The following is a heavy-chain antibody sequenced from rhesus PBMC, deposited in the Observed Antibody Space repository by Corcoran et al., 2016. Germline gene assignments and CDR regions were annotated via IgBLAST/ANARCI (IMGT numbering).Heavy chain of an antibody. CDR2: IYGNNSNT. CDR1: GGASSDSSY. V-gene: IGHV4S9*01. CDR3: AHSYCSSTYCLDV. Sequence: QVQLQESGPGLVKPSETLSLTCAVSGGASSDSSYWNWIRQPPGKGLEWIGNIYGNNSNTYYNPSLKSRVTISKDTSKNQFFLKLSSVTAADAAVYYCAHSYCSSTYCLDVWGPGVLVTVSS. J-gene: IGHJ5-1*01. D-gene: IGHD2-15*01.